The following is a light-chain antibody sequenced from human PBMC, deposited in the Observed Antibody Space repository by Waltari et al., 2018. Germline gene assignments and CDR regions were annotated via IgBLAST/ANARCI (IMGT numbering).Light chain of an antibody. J-gene: IGLJ1*01. CDR1: SGYSNYK. V-gene: IGLV9-49*03. CDR2: VGTGGVVG. CDR3: GADHGSGSSFVYV. Sequence: QPVLTQPPSASASLGASVTLTCTLSSGYSNYKVDWYQQRPGKGPRFVMRVGTGGVVGSQGVGIPGRFSVWGSGLNRYLTIKNIQEEDESDYHCGADHGSGSSFVYVFGTGTKVTVL.